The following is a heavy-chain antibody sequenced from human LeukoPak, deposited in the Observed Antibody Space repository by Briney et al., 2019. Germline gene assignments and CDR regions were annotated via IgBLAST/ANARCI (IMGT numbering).Heavy chain of an antibody. CDR1: VYTFTNYA. Sequence: ASVKVSCKASVYTFTNYAIHWVRQAPGQRLEWMGWISAGNGNPKYSQEFHGRVTITRDTSARTAYMELSSLRSEDMAVYYCAREDYYDSSGLDYWGQGTLVTVSS. CDR3: AREDYYDSSGLDY. V-gene: IGHV1-3*03. J-gene: IGHJ4*02. D-gene: IGHD3-22*01. CDR2: ISAGNGNP.